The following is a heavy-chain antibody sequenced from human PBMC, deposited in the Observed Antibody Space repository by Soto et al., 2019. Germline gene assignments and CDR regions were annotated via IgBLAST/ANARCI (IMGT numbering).Heavy chain of an antibody. D-gene: IGHD3-10*01. CDR3: ARVKSGSYDWFDP. CDR2: INTDGSRT. V-gene: IGHV3-74*01. CDR1: GFTFSNYW. Sequence: EVQLVESGGGLVQPGGSLRLSCAASGFTFSNYWMHWVRQAPGKGLMWVSRINTDGSRTTYADSVKGRFAISRDNAKNTVYLQMNSLRAEDTAVYYCARVKSGSYDWFDPWGQATLVTVSS. J-gene: IGHJ5*02.